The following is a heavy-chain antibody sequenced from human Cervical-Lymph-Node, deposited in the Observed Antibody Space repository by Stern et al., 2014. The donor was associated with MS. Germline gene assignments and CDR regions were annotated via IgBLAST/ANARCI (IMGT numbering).Heavy chain of an antibody. D-gene: IGHD4-17*01. CDR1: GYTLSELS. J-gene: IGHJ6*02. CDR3: AAQNTVTNYYYYGMDV. Sequence: QVQLVQSGAEVKKPGASVKVSCKASGYTLSELSMHWVRQAPGRGLEWMGSVDPEEGGTVDAQKFQGRVTMTEDTSTDTAYMELSSLRSEDTAVYYCAAQNTVTNYYYYGMDVWGQGTTVTVSS. V-gene: IGHV1-24*01. CDR2: VDPEEGGT.